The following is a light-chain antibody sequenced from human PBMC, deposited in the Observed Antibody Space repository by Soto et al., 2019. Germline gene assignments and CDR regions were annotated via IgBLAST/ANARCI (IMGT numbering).Light chain of an antibody. CDR3: QQHSNWHLV. CDR1: QSVSSS. J-gene: IGKJ4*01. CDR2: DAS. Sequence: EIVLIQSPATLSLSPGERATLSCRASQSVSSSLAWYQQNPGQAPRLLVFDASNRATGIPVRFSGSGSGTDFTLTISSLEPEDLKVYYCQQHSNWHLVFGGGTKVDI. V-gene: IGKV3D-11*02.